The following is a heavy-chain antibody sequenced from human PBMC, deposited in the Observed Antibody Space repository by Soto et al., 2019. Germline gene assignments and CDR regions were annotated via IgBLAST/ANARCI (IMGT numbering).Heavy chain of an antibody. V-gene: IGHV1-3*01. D-gene: IGHD3-3*01. J-gene: IGHJ4*02. CDR1: GYTFTSYA. CDR2: INAGNGNT. Sequence: QVQLVQSGAEVKKPGASVKVSCKASGYTFTSYAMHWVRQAPGQRLEWMGWINAGNGNTKYSQKFQGRVTITRDTSASTAYMELRSLRSEDTAVYYCARRSSYYGTDDYWGQGTLVTVSS. CDR3: ARRSSYYGTDDY.